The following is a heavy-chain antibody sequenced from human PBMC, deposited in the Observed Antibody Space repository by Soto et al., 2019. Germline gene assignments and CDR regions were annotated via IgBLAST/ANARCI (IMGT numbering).Heavy chain of an antibody. CDR3: ARDGYCSSTSCQNWFDP. CDR1: GGSISSGDYY. J-gene: IGHJ5*02. V-gene: IGHV4-30-4*01. Sequence: SEILSLTCTVSGGSISSGDYYWSWIRQPPGKGLEWIGYIYYSGSTYYNPSLKSRVTISVDTSKNQFSLKLSSVTAADTAVYYCARDGYCSSTSCQNWFDPWGQGTLVTVSS. D-gene: IGHD2-2*03. CDR2: IYYSGST.